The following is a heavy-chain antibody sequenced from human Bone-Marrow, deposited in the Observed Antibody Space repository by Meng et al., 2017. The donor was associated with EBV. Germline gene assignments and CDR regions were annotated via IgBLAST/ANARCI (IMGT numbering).Heavy chain of an antibody. D-gene: IGHD6-13*01. CDR3: AKEIAAAGH. Sequence: LVGAGGGLSKPGGSRGLSCAASGFTFSSYAMSWVRQAPGKGLEWVSAISGSGGSTYYADSVKGRFTISRDNSKNTLYLQMNSLRAEDTAVYYCAKEIAAAGHWGQGTLVTVSS. CDR2: ISGSGGST. J-gene: IGHJ4*02. V-gene: IGHV3-23*04. CDR1: GFTFSSYA.